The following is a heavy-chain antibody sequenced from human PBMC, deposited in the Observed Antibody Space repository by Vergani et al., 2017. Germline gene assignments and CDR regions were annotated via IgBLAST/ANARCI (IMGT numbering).Heavy chain of an antibody. J-gene: IGHJ6*02. CDR1: GFTFSSYG. CDR2: IRYDGSNK. Sequence: QVQLVESGGGVVQPGGSLRLSCAASGFTFSSYGMHWVRQAPGKGLEWVAFIRYDGSNKYYADSVKGRFTISRDNSKNTLYLQMNRLRAEDTAVYYCAKLGCSSTSCYESYYYGMDFWGQGTTVTVSS. V-gene: IGHV3-30*02. D-gene: IGHD2-2*01. CDR3: AKLGCSSTSCYESYYYGMDF.